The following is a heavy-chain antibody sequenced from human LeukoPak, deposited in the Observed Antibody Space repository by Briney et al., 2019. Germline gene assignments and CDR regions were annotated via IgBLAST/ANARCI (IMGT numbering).Heavy chain of an antibody. Sequence: SETLSLTRIFSVGSLSSGTYYWDWIRHAPGKRLEWIRNIYHSGITYYTPSLQSRVTMSEDTSKNHFSLKLNSLTAADSALYYCARHHSALNRFEPWGQGTLVIVSS. V-gene: IGHV4-39*01. D-gene: IGHD2-21*01. CDR2: IYHSGIT. CDR1: VGSLSSGTYY. J-gene: IGHJ5*02. CDR3: ARHHSALNRFEP.